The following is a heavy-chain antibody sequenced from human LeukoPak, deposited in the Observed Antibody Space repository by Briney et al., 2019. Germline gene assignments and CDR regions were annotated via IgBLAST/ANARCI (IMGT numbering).Heavy chain of an antibody. CDR2: IYYSGST. CDR1: GGSISSYY. V-gene: IGHV4-59*12. Sequence: SETLSLTCTVSGGSISSYYWSWIRQPPGKGLEWIGYIYYSGSTNYNPSLKSRVTISVDTSKNQFSLKLSSVTAADTAVYYCARLSGYRASYYYYYYMDVWGKGTTVTISS. D-gene: IGHD3-22*01. J-gene: IGHJ6*03. CDR3: ARLSGYRASYYYYYYMDV.